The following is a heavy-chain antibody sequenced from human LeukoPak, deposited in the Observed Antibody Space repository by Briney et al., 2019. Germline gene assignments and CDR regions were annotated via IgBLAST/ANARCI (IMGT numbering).Heavy chain of an antibody. Sequence: GASVKVSCKASGGTFSSYTISWVRQAPGQGLEWMGRIIPIFGIANYAQKFQGRVTITADKSTSTAYMELSSLRSEDTAVYYCARDLGVGATSPMYYFDYWGQGTLVTVSS. V-gene: IGHV1-69*04. CDR1: GGTFSSYT. J-gene: IGHJ4*02. CDR2: IIPIFGIA. D-gene: IGHD1-26*01. CDR3: ARDLGVGATSPMYYFDY.